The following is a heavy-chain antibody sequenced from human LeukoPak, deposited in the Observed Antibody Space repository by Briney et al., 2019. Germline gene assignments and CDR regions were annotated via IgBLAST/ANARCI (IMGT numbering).Heavy chain of an antibody. V-gene: IGHV3-33*01. J-gene: IGHJ4*02. D-gene: IGHD4-17*01. Sequence: GGSLRLSCAASGFTFSNYGMHWVRQAPGKGLEWVAAIWYDGSNKYYGDSVKGRFTISRDNSKNTLCLQMNSLRAEDTAAYYCARAGYGDPHFDFWGQGTLVTVSS. CDR2: IWYDGSNK. CDR3: ARAGYGDPHFDF. CDR1: GFTFSNYG.